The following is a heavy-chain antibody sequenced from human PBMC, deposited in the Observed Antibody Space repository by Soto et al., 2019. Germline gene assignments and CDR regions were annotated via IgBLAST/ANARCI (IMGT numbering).Heavy chain of an antibody. CDR2: ISYDGSNK. V-gene: IGHV3-30*18. D-gene: IGHD3-3*01. CDR1: GFTFSSYG. CDR3: AKGYDFWSGYPEYYFDY. J-gene: IGHJ4*02. Sequence: GGSLRLSCAASGFTFSSYGMHWVRQAPGKGLEWVAVISYDGSNKYYADSVKGRFTISRDNSKNTLYLQMNSLRAEDTAVYYCAKGYDFWSGYPEYYFDYWGQGTLVTVSS.